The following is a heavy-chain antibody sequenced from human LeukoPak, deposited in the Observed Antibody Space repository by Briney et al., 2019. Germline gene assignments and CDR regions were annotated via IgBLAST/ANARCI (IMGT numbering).Heavy chain of an antibody. J-gene: IGHJ4*02. Sequence: ASVKVSCKASGYTFTSYGISWVRQAPGQGLEWMGWISAYNGNTNYAQKLQGRVTMTTDTSTSTAYMELRSLRSDDTAVYYCARDVVWSGYDILTGYYSSPFDYWGQGTLVTVSS. CDR1: GYTFTSYG. CDR2: ISAYNGNT. D-gene: IGHD3-9*01. CDR3: ARDVVWSGYDILTGYYSSPFDY. V-gene: IGHV1-18*01.